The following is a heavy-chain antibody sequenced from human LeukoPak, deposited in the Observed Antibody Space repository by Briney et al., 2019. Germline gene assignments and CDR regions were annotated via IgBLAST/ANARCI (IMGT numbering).Heavy chain of an antibody. CDR3: ARGLCGGDCYDY. CDR2: ITSDSSNI. Sequence: GGSLRLSCVASEFVFSNHAMIWVRQAPGKGLEWISSITSDSSNIFYANSVRGRFTISRDNANNALHLQMNSLRAEDTAVYYCARGLCGGDCYDYWGQGTLVTVSS. D-gene: IGHD2-21*01. CDR1: EFVFSNHA. J-gene: IGHJ4*02. V-gene: IGHV3-21*01.